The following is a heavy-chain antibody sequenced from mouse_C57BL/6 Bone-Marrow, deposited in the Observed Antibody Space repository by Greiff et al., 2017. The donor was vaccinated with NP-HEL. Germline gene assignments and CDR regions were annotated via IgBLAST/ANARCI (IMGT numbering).Heavy chain of an antibody. CDR3: AYYYGSSYRGYYFDY. V-gene: IGHV1-81*01. D-gene: IGHD1-1*01. CDR1: GYTFTSYG. J-gene: IGHJ2*01. CDR2: IYPRSGNT. Sequence: QVQLQQSGAELARPGASVKLSCKASGYTFTSYGISWVKQRTGQGLEWIGEIYPRSGNTYYNEQFKGKATLTADKSSSTAYMELRSLTSEDSAVYFCAYYYGSSYRGYYFDYWGQGTTLTVSS.